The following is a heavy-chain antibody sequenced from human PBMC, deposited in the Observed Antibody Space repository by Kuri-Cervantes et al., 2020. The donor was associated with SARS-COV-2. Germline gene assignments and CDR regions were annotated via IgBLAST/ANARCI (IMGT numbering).Heavy chain of an antibody. J-gene: IGHJ4*02. D-gene: IGHD4-11*01. CDR1: GFTFSSYW. CDR2: IKQDGSEK. CDR3: SRVQDYYSNSQFDY. Sequence: GESLKISCAASGFTFSSYWMSWVRQAPGKGLEWVANIKQDGSEKYYVDSVEGRFTISRDNAKNSLYLQMNSLGAEDTAVYYCSRVQDYYSNSQFDYWGQGTLVTVSS. V-gene: IGHV3-7*05.